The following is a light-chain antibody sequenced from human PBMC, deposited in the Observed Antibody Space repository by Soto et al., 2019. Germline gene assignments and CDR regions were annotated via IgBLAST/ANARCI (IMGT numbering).Light chain of an antibody. CDR3: LQYNSYPRT. Sequence: DIQMTQSPSSLSASVGDRVTITCRASQDITNSVDWFQQKPGKAPKTLMYDASRLHSGVPSKFSDSGYGTEFTLTISSLQPEDFATYYCLQYNSYPRTFGQGTKVDIK. V-gene: IGKV1-16*02. CDR2: DAS. CDR1: QDITNS. J-gene: IGKJ1*01.